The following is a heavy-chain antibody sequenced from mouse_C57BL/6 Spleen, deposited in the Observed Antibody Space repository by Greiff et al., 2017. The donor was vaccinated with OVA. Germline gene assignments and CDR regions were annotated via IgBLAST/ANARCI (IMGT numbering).Heavy chain of an antibody. CDR1: GYTFTSYW. CDR2: IYPGSGST. V-gene: IGHV1-55*01. Sequence: QVQLQQSGAELVKPGASVTMSCTASGYTFTSYWITWVKQRPGQGLEWIGDIYPGSGSTNYNEKFKSKATLTVDTSSSTAYMQLSSLTSEDSAVYYGASLYDYDSGRDYWGQGTSVTVSS. D-gene: IGHD2-4*01. J-gene: IGHJ4*01. CDR3: ASLYDYDSGRDY.